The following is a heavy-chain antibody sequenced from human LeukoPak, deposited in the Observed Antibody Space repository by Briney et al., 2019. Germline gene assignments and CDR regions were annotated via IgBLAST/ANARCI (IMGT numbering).Heavy chain of an antibody. V-gene: IGHV3-15*01. CDR2: IKSKTDGGTT. CDR3: TTTSSSWYGGLRY. CDR1: GFTFSNAW. Sequence: GGSLRLSCAASGFTFSNAWMSWVRQAPGKGLEWVGRIKSKTDGGTTDYAAPVKGRFTISRDDSKNTLYLQMNSLKTEDTAVYYCTTTSSSWYGGLRYWGQGTLVTVSS. J-gene: IGHJ4*02. D-gene: IGHD6-13*01.